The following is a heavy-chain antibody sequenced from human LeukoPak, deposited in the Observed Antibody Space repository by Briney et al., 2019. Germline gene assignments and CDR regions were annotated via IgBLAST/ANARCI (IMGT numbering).Heavy chain of an antibody. J-gene: IGHJ1*01. CDR1: GGSFSGYY. Sequence: SETLSLTCAVYGGSFSGYYWSWIRQPPGKGLEWIGEINHSGSTNYNPSLKSRVTISVDTSKNQFSLKLSSVTAADTAVYYCARGKIIGEVIMPHEYFQHWGQGTLVTVSS. CDR2: INHSGST. V-gene: IGHV4-34*01. CDR3: ARGKIIGEVIMPHEYFQH. D-gene: IGHD3-3*01.